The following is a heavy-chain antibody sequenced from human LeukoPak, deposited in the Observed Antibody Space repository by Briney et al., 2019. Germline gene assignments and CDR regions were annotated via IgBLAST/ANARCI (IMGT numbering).Heavy chain of an antibody. D-gene: IGHD5-24*01. CDR1: GFTFSSYE. J-gene: IGHJ4*02. CDR2: ISSSGSTI. CDR3: ATEMATIDY. Sequence: PGGSLRLSCAASGFTFSSYEMNWVRQAPGKGLEWVSYISSSGSTIYYADSVKGRFTISRDNAKNSLYLQMNSLRAEDTAVYYCATEMATIDYWGQGTLVTVSS. V-gene: IGHV3-48*03.